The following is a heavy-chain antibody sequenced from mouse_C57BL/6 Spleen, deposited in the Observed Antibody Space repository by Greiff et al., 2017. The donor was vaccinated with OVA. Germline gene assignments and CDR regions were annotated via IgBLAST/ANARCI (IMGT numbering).Heavy chain of an antibody. CDR1: GYTFTSYW. CDR2: IYPSDSET. J-gene: IGHJ4*01. CDR3: ARYGYYYAMDY. Sequence: VQLQQPGAELVRPGSSVKLSCKASGYTFTSYWMDWVKQRPGQGLEWIGNIYPSDSETHYNQKFKDKATLTVDKSSSTAYMQLSSLTSEDSAVYYCARYGYYYAMDYWGQETSVTVSS. V-gene: IGHV1-61*01. D-gene: IGHD1-1*02.